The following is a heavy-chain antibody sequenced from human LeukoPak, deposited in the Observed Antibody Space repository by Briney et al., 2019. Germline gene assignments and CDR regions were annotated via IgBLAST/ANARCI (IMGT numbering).Heavy chain of an antibody. Sequence: GGSLRLSCAASGFTFSSYGMHWVRQAPGKGLEWVAVISYDGSNKYYADSVKGRFTISRDNSKNTLYLQMNSLRAEDTAVYYCATYSSGWYGGENDAFDIWGQGTMVTVSS. D-gene: IGHD6-19*01. CDR3: ATYSSGWYGGENDAFDI. CDR1: GFTFSSYG. CDR2: ISYDGSNK. J-gene: IGHJ3*02. V-gene: IGHV3-30*03.